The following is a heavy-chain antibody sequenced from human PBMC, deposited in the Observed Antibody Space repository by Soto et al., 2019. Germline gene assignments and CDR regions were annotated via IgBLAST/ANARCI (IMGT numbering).Heavy chain of an antibody. Sequence: ASVKVSCKXSGYTLTELSIHWVRQAPGEGLEWMGGVDLENGETIYAQRFQGRVTMTEESSADPPYMELSSLRSEDTAVYYFAIEGRRSNQFDQWGQGTMVTV. CDR1: GYTLTELS. CDR3: AIEGRRSNQFDQ. J-gene: IGHJ4*02. CDR2: VDLENGET. V-gene: IGHV1-24*01. D-gene: IGHD6-13*01.